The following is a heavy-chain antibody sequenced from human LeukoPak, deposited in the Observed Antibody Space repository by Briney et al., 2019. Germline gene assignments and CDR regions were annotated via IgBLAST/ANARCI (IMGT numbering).Heavy chain of an antibody. D-gene: IGHD6-13*01. V-gene: IGHV4-34*01. CDR2: INHSGST. J-gene: IGHJ3*02. CDR1: GGSFSGYY. Sequence: KSSETLSLTCAVYGGSFSGYYWSWIRQPPGKGLEWIGEINHSGSTNYNPSLKSRVTISVDTSKNQFSLKLSSVTAADMAVYYCAGGNHRIAATFLKSRAFDIWGQGTMVTVSS. CDR3: AGGNHRIAATFLKSRAFDI.